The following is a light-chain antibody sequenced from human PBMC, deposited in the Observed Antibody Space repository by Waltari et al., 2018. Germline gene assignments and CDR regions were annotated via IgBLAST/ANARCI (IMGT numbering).Light chain of an antibody. V-gene: IGLV1-40*01. CDR1: SPNIGAGSA. Sequence: QSVLTQPPSVSGAPGQRVTIPCPGRSPNIGAGSAVPWSQQLPGTAPKPRIYGNSNRPSGVPDRFSGSKSGTSASLAITGLQAEDEADYYCQSYDSSLSGDVVFGGGTKLTVL. CDR2: GNS. CDR3: QSYDSSLSGDVV. J-gene: IGLJ2*01.